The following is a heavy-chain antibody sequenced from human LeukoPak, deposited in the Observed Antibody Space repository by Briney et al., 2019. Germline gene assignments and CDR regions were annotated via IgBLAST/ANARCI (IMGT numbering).Heavy chain of an antibody. CDR1: GFTFSHAW. Sequence: GGSLRLSCAASGFTFSHAWMSWVRQAPGKGLEWVGQIKSEADGGTADYAAPVKGRFTISRDDSKNTLYLQMNSLKVEDTAVYYCSTTSLGGQMPMIWYLDNWGQGTLVTVSS. CDR2: IKSEADGGTA. D-gene: IGHD3/OR15-3a*01. CDR3: STTSLGGQMPMIWYLDN. V-gene: IGHV3-15*01. J-gene: IGHJ4*02.